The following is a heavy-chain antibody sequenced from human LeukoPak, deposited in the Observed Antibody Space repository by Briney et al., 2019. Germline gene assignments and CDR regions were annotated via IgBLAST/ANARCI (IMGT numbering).Heavy chain of an antibody. CDR2: INPNSGGT. Sequence: GASVKVSCKASGYTFTGYYMHWVRQAPGQGLEWMGWINPNSGGTNYAQKFQGRVTMTRDTSISTAYMELSSLRSEDTAVYYCARESGGDYPDYWGQGTLVTVSS. CDR1: GYTFTGYY. V-gene: IGHV1-2*02. J-gene: IGHJ4*02. D-gene: IGHD4-17*01. CDR3: ARESGGDYPDY.